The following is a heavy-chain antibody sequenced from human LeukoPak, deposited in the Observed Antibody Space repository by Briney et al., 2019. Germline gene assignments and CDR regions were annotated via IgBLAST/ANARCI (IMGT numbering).Heavy chain of an antibody. V-gene: IGHV4-4*07. J-gene: IGHJ5*02. CDR1: GGSISSYY. D-gene: IGHD3-10*01. CDR2: IYTSGST. Sequence: SETLSLTCTVSGGSISSYYWSWIRQPAGKGLEWIGRIYTSGSTNYNPSLKSRVTISVDTSKKQFSLKLSSVTAADTAVYYCARRLPYYYASGNRNWFDPWGQGLLVTVSS. CDR3: ARRLPYYYASGNRNWFDP.